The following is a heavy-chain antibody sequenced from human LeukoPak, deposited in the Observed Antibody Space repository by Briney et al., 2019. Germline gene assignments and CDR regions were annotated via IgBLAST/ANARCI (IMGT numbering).Heavy chain of an antibody. V-gene: IGHV3-23*01. CDR1: GFTFSSYA. CDR3: ATTIFGVLNWFDP. J-gene: IGHJ5*02. D-gene: IGHD3-3*01. CDR2: ISGGGGST. Sequence: GGSLGLSCQASGFTFSSYAMGGARRPPGRGRDGVSAISGGGGSTYYADSVKGRFTISRDNSKNTLYLQMNSLRAEDTAVYYCATTIFGVLNWFDPWGQGTLVTVSS.